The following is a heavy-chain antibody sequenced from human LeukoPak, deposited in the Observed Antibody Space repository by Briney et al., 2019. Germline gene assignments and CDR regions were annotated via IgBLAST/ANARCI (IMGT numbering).Heavy chain of an antibody. D-gene: IGHD2-15*01. V-gene: IGHV4-59*01. CDR2: IHYRGST. J-gene: IGHJ5*01. CDR3: ARDIAANWFDS. CDR1: CGSISSYY. Sequence: KPADTLSLTRTVSCGSISSYYWNWIQQPPGKGLEWIGYIHYRGSTTYNPSLKSRVTLSVDTSKNQFTLKLTSVTAADTAVYYCARDIAANWFDSGGQGALVTASS.